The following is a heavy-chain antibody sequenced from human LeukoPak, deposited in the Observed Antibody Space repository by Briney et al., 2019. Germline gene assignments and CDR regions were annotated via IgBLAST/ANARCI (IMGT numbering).Heavy chain of an antibody. CDR2: ISAYNGNT. CDR3: ARGLVRGYCSSTSCPEYYFDY. J-gene: IGHJ4*02. CDR1: GGTFSSYA. Sequence: ASVKVSCKASGGTFSSYAISWVRQAPGQGLEWMGWISAYNGNTNYAQKLQGRVTMTTDTSTSTAYMELRSLRSDDTAVYYCARGLVRGYCSSTSCPEYYFDYWGQGTLVTVSS. D-gene: IGHD2-2*01. V-gene: IGHV1-18*01.